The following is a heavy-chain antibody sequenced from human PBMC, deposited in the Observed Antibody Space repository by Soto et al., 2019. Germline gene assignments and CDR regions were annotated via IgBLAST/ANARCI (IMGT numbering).Heavy chain of an antibody. J-gene: IGHJ5*02. CDR2: ISGSGGST. D-gene: IGHD2-8*01. V-gene: IGHV3-23*01. Sequence: GGSLRLSCAASGFTFSSYAMSWVRQAPGKGLEWVSAISGSGGSTYYADSVKGRFTISRDNSKNTLYLQMNSLGAEDTAVYYCAKRGQDGASAHWFDPWGQGTLVTVSS. CDR3: AKRGQDGASAHWFDP. CDR1: GFTFSSYA.